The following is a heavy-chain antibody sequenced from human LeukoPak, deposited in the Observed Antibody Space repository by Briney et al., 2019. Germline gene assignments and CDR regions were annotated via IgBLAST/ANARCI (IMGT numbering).Heavy chain of an antibody. CDR1: GYTFTSYA. D-gene: IGHD2-2*01. V-gene: IGHV1-3*01. J-gene: IGHJ4*02. CDR3: ASPSFPYCSSTSCQFDY. CDR2: INAGNGNT. Sequence: GASVKVSCKASGYTFTSYAMHWVRQAPGQWLEWMGWINAGNGNTKYSQKFQGRVTMTEDTSTDTAYMELSSLRSEDTAVYYCASPSFPYCSSTSCQFDYWGQGTLVTVSS.